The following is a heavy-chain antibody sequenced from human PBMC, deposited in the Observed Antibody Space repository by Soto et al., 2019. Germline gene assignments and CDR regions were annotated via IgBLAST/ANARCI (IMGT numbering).Heavy chain of an antibody. D-gene: IGHD3-22*01. CDR1: GFTFGDYA. CDR2: IRSKAYGGTT. V-gene: IGHV3-49*03. CDR3: TRGDITMIVVPDAFDI. Sequence: GGSLRLSCTASGFTFGDYAMSWFRQAPGKGLEWVGFIRSKAYGGTTEYAASVKGRFTTSRDDSKSIAYLQMNSLKTEDTAVYYCTRGDITMIVVPDAFDIWGQGTMVTVSS. J-gene: IGHJ3*02.